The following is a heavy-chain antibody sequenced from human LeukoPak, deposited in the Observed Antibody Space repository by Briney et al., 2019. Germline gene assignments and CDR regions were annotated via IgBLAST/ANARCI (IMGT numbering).Heavy chain of an antibody. CDR3: ARVLSGVSGVRDPQYMDV. V-gene: IGHV5-51*06. D-gene: IGHD2-8*01. J-gene: IGHJ6*03. CDR2: IYPGDSDT. CDR1: GYSSTTYW. Sequence: GESLKISCKGSGYSSTTYWIGWVRQMPGKGLEWMGIIYPGDSDTRYSPSFQGQFTISADKSISTAYLQWSSLKASDTAMYYCARVLSGVSGVRDPQYMDVWGQGTTVTVSS.